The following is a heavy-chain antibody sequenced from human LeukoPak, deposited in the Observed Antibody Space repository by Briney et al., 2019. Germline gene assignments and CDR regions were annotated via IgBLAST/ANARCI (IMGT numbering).Heavy chain of an antibody. D-gene: IGHD6-19*01. CDR3: ARPSNEGQWLVGQGVDY. V-gene: IGHV3-21*01. CDR2: ISSSSSYI. CDR1: GFTFSSYS. Sequence: PGGSLRLSCAASGFTFSSYSMNWVRQAPGKGLEWVSSISSSSSYIYYADSVNGRFTISRDNAKKSMYLEMNSLRAEDTAVYYCARPSNEGQWLVGQGVDYWGQGTLVTVSS. J-gene: IGHJ4*02.